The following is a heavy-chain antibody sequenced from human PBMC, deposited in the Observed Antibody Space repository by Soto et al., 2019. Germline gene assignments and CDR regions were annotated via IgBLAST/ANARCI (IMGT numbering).Heavy chain of an antibody. V-gene: IGHV1-18*04. D-gene: IGHD2-15*01. CDR1: GYTFISHG. CDR3: ARVSSSIVVVPDYGMDV. J-gene: IGHJ6*02. CDR2: ISGKNGNT. Sequence: QVQLVQSGVEVKKPGASVKVSCKASGYTFISHGISWVRQAPGHGLEWMGWISGKNGNTNYAQKLQGRVTLTTDTSTSTAYMERRSLTSDDTAVYYCARVSSSIVVVPDYGMDVWGQGTTVTVSS.